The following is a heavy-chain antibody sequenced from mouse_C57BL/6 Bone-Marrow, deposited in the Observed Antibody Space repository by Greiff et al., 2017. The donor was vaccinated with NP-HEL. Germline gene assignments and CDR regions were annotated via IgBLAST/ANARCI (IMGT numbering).Heavy chain of an antibody. Sequence: VQLQQPGAELVRPGSSVKLSCKASGYTFTSYWMDWVKQRPGQGLEWIGNIYPSDSETHYNQKFKDKATLTVDKSSSTAYMQLSSLTSEDSAVYYCARDYYGSSSYFDYWGQGTTLTVSS. D-gene: IGHD1-1*01. CDR3: ARDYYGSSSYFDY. J-gene: IGHJ2*01. CDR1: GYTFTSYW. CDR2: IYPSDSET. V-gene: IGHV1-61*01.